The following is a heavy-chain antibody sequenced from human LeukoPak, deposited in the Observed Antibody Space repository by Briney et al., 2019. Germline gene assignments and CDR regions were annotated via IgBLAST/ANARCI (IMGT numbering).Heavy chain of an antibody. J-gene: IGHJ4*02. D-gene: IGHD4-17*01. V-gene: IGHV3-9*01. CDR1: GFGFDDYA. Sequence: GRSLRLSCAASGFGFDDYAMHWVRQAPGKGLEWVSGITWNSVSIGYADSVKGRFTISRDNTKNSLYLQMNSLRTEDTAFYYCAREFYGDGLDYWGQGTLVTVSS. CDR3: AREFYGDGLDY. CDR2: ITWNSVSI.